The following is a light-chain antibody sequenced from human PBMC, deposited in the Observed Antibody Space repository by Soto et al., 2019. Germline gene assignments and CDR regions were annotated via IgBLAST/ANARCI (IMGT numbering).Light chain of an antibody. CDR2: AAS. J-gene: IGKJ4*01. Sequence: DIQMTQSPSSVSAYVGDRVSITCRASQDVGNWLAWYQQKPGKAPMLLISAASSLQSGVPSRFSGSGSGTDFTLTISTLQPEDFATYFCQHGYSTPLTFGGGTKVDIK. V-gene: IGKV1-12*01. CDR1: QDVGNW. CDR3: QHGYSTPLT.